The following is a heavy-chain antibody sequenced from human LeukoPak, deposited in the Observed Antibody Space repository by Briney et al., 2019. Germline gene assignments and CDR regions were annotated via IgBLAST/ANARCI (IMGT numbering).Heavy chain of an antibody. CDR2: IGGSGVRT. D-gene: IGHD2-2*03. J-gene: IGHJ4*02. CDR3: AKDSNWTLSDD. Sequence: PGGSLRLSCSASGFTFTTYGMNWVRQAPGKGLEWVSRIGGSGVRTYYADSVKGRFTISRDNSRNTVYLQMDSLRDEDTAVYYCAKDSNWTLSDDWGQGTLVTVYS. CDR1: GFTFTTYG. V-gene: IGHV3-23*01.